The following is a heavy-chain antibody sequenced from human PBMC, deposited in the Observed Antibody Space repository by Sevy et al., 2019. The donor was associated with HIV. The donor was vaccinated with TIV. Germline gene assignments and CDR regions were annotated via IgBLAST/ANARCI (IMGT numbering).Heavy chain of an antibody. Sequence: GGSLRLSCSASGFIFGDNIMHWVRQPPGKRFEYVSGITSNGLTTHYADSVKGRFSISRDNSKDTMYLQMSSLRPEDTAVYYCVKDQRVSQDFDSWGQRTLVTVSS. V-gene: IGHV3-64D*06. CDR1: GFIFGDNI. CDR2: ITSNGLTT. J-gene: IGHJ4*02. D-gene: IGHD3-10*01. CDR3: VKDQRVSQDFDS.